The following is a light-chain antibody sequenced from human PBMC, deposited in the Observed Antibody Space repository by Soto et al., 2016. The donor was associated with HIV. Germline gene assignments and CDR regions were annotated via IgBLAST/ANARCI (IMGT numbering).Light chain of an antibody. CDR3: QVWDSSTDHVI. CDR1: SLRKYF. CDR2: DDR. V-gene: IGLV3-21*02. Sequence: SSELTQDPAVSVALGQTVRITCQGDSLRKYFASWYQQKPGQAPVLVIYDDRDRPSGIPEQFSGSNSGNTATLTITSVEAGDEADYYCQVWDSSTDHVIFGGGTRLTVL. J-gene: IGLJ2*01.